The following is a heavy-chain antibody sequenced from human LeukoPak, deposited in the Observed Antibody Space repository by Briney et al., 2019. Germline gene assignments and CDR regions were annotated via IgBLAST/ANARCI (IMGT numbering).Heavy chain of an antibody. CDR3: ARRFGSYYLDY. CDR1: GFTFSSYS. V-gene: IGHV3-48*01. Sequence: GGSLRLSCAAPGFTFSSYSMNWVRQAPGKGLEWVSYISSSSSTICYADSVKGRFTISRDNAKNSLYLQMNSLRAEDTAVYYCARRFGSYYLDYWGQGTLVTVSS. CDR2: ISSSSSTI. J-gene: IGHJ4*02. D-gene: IGHD1-26*01.